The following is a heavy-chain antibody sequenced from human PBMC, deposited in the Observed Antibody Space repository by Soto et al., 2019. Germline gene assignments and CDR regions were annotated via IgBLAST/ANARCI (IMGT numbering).Heavy chain of an antibody. CDR3: ARDGSGH. CDR2: IYTGGGT. Sequence: EVQLVESGGGLVQPGGSLRLSCAASGLTVSTNPMSWVRQAPGTGLEWVSVIYTGGGTHYADSVKSRFTIARDNFKNTVNLQMYSLRPEDTAVYYCARDGSGHWGQGTLVTVSS. V-gene: IGHV3-66*01. CDR1: GLTVSTNP. J-gene: IGHJ4*02.